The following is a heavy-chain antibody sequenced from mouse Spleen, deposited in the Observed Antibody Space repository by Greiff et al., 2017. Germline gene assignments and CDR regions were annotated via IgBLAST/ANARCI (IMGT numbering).Heavy chain of an antibody. J-gene: IGHJ3*01. CDR2: IWSGGST. D-gene: IGHD1-2*01. CDR3: ARTITTATGFAY. Sequence: QVQLKESGPGLVQPSQSLSITCTVSGFSLTSYGVHWVRQSPGKGLEWLGVIWSGGSTDYNAAFISRLSISKDNSKSQVFFKMNSLQADDTAIYYCARTITTATGFAYWGQGTLVTVSA. V-gene: IGHV2-2*01. CDR1: GFSLTSYG.